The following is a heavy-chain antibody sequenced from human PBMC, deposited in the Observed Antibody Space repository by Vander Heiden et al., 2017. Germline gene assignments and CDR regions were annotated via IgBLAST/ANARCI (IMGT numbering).Heavy chain of an antibody. V-gene: IGHV4-34*01. CDR2: INHRGST. CDR1: GGSFSGYY. Sequence: QVQLQQWGAGLLKPSETLSLTCAVYGGSFSGYYWSWIRQPPGKGLEWIGEINHRGSTNYNPSLKSRVTISVDTSKNQFSLKLSSVTAADTAVYYCARGRGYYDSSGYVTFWGQGTLVTVSS. CDR3: ARGRGYYDSSGYVTF. D-gene: IGHD3-22*01. J-gene: IGHJ4*02.